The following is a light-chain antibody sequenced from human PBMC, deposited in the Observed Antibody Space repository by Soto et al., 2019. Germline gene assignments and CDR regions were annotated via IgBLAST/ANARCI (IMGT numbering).Light chain of an antibody. J-gene: IGKJ1*01. CDR1: QRLLNSDGKTY. CDR3: MQSIQPWT. CDR2: EVS. V-gene: IGKV2D-29*01. Sequence: EIVMTQTPLFLSVTPGQPASISCKSSQRLLNSDGKTYLYWYLQRPGQVPQLLIYEVSKRFSGVPARFSGSGSGTEFTLTSSRMEAEDFGVYYCMQSIQPWTFGQGTKVEI.